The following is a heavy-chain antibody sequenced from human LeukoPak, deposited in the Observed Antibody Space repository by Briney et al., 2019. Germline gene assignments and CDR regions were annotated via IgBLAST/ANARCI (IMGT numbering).Heavy chain of an antibody. CDR1: GYTFTSYS. V-gene: IGHV1-3*01. D-gene: IGHD3/OR15-3a*01. CDR3: ARVGLDPFDY. J-gene: IGHJ4*02. CDR2: INDGNGNT. Sequence: GASVKVSCKASGYTFTSYSMHWVRQAPGQRLEWMGWINDGNGNTKYSQKFQGRVTITRDTSASTAYMELSSLRSEDTAVYYCARVGLDPFDYWGQGTLVTVSS.